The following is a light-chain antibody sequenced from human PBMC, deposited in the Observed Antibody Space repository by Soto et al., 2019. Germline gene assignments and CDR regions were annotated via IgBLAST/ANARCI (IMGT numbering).Light chain of an antibody. CDR3: GTWDTSLTAVI. CDR2: ENT. CDR1: NSNIGKNY. Sequence: QSILTQPPSVSAAPGQAVTISCSGSNSNIGKNYVSWYQRLPGTAPKLLIYENTKRPSGIPDRFSGSKSGTSATLGITGLQTGDEADYYCGTWDTSLTAVIFGGGTKLTVL. J-gene: IGLJ2*01. V-gene: IGLV1-51*02.